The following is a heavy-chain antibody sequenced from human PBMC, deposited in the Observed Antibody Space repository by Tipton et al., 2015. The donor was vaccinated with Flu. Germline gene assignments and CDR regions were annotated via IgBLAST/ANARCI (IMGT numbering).Heavy chain of an antibody. CDR1: GGSFSGSY. CDR3: ARGSGSGTYVIFDY. D-gene: IGHD3-10*01. V-gene: IGHV4-34*01. J-gene: IGHJ4*02. CDR2: INHSGNT. Sequence: TLSLTCAVYGGSFSGSYWSWTRQPPGKGLEWIGEINHSGNTNYNPSLKSRVTISVDTSKNQFSLKLISVTAADTAVYYCARGSGSGTYVIFDYWGQGTLVTVSS.